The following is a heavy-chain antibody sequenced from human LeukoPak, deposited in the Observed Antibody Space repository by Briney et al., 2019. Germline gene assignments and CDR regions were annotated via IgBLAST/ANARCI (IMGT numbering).Heavy chain of an antibody. CDR2: IYSSGST. Sequence: PSETLSLTCTVSGDSISSSSYYWGWIRQPPGKGLEWIGNIYSSGSTNYNPSFKSRVTISVDTSKNQFSLKLSSVTAADTAVYYCARRWFVDYWGQGTLVTVSS. D-gene: IGHD3-10*01. CDR3: ARRWFVDY. J-gene: IGHJ4*02. V-gene: IGHV4-39*01. CDR1: GDSISSSSYY.